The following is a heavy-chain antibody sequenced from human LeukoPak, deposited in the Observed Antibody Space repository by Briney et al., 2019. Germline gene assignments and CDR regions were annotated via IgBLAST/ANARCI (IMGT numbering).Heavy chain of an antibody. CDR1: GGSIITNDYC. Sequence: SETLSLTCLVSGGSIITNDYCWVWTRHPPGKGLEWIGTIDHAGTTFYNVSLKSRVTISVDKANNQFSLGLNSVGAGDTAVYYCARRRDGYNQLDYWGQGNLVTVSS. CDR3: ARRRDGYNQLDY. D-gene: IGHD5-24*01. V-gene: IGHV4-39*01. J-gene: IGHJ4*02. CDR2: IDHAGTT.